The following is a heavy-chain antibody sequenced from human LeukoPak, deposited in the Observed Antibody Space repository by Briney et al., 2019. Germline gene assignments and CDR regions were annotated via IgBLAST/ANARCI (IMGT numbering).Heavy chain of an antibody. CDR3: AREPMVPGGVWFDP. CDR1: GYTFTSYG. CDR2: ISAYNGNT. V-gene: IGHV1-18*01. D-gene: IGHD4/OR15-4a*01. J-gene: IGHJ5*02. Sequence: ASVTVSCKASGYTFTSYGISWVRQAPGQELEGMGWISAYNGNTNYAQKLQGRVTMTTDTSTSTAYMELRSLRSDDTAVYYCAREPMVPGGVWFDPWGQGTLVTVSS.